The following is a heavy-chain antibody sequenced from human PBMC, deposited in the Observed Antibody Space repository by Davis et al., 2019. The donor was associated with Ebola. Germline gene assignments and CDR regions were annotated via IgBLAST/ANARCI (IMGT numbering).Heavy chain of an antibody. Sequence: PGGSLRLSCLASGSTFTRHWMTWVRQAPGKGLEWVANIKYDGSEKDYVDSVKGRFTISRDNAKKSLYLQMNSLRVEDTAVYYCASRMTTALSWGQGTMVTVSS. CDR2: IKYDGSEK. CDR3: ASRMTTALS. V-gene: IGHV3-7*03. J-gene: IGHJ4*03. D-gene: IGHD4-11*01. CDR1: GSTFTRHW.